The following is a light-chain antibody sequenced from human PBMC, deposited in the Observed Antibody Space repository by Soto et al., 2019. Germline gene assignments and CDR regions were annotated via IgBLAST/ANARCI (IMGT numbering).Light chain of an antibody. Sequence: DIVMTQSPLSLPVTPGEPASISCRSSQSLLHSNGYTYLDWYLQKPGQSPQLLIYLGSNRASGVPDRFSGSGSGKDFTLKISRLEAEDVGVYYCMQSQQTPWTFGQGTKVEIK. CDR2: LGS. CDR3: MQSQQTPWT. J-gene: IGKJ1*01. V-gene: IGKV2-28*01. CDR1: QSLLHSNGYTY.